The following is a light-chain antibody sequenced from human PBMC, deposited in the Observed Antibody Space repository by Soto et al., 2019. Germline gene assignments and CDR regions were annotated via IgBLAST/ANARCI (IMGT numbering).Light chain of an antibody. CDR2: DDN. CDR1: SSNIGGNS. Sequence: HSVLKEPPSVSAAPGQKVTISGSGSSSNIGGNSVSWYQQLPGTAPKLLIYDDNKRPSGIPDRFSGSKSGTSATLGITGFQTGDQADYYCGSWDSSLSAYVFGTGTKVTV. CDR3: GSWDSSLSAYV. J-gene: IGLJ1*01. V-gene: IGLV1-51*01.